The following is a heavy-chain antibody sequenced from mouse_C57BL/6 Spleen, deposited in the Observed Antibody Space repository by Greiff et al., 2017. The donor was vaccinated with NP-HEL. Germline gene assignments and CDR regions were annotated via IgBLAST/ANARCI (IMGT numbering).Heavy chain of an antibody. J-gene: IGHJ4*01. CDR1: GYSFTGYY. CDR2: INPSTGGT. CDR3: ARWNYGNPYAMDY. D-gene: IGHD2-1*01. Sequence: VQLQQSGPELVKPGASVKISCKASGYSFTGYYMNWVKQSPEKSLEWIGEINPSTGGTTYNQKFKAKATLTVDKSSSTAYMQLKSLTSEDSAVYYCARWNYGNPYAMDYGGQGTSVTVSS. V-gene: IGHV1-42*01.